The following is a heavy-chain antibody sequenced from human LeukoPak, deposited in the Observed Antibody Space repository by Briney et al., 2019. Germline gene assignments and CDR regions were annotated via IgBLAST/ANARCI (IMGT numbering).Heavy chain of an antibody. Sequence: SETLSLTCTVSGGSISSSSYYWGWIRQPPGKGLEWIGSIYYSGSTYYNPSLKSRVTISVDTSKNQFSLKLSSVTAADTAVYYCAAGVPAAMSWFDPWGQGTLVTVSS. CDR3: AAGVPAAMSWFDP. D-gene: IGHD2-2*01. CDR2: IYYSGST. J-gene: IGHJ5*02. CDR1: GGSISSSSYY. V-gene: IGHV4-39*07.